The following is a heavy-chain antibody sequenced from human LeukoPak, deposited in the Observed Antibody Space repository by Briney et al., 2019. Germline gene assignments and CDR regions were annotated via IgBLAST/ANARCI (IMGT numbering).Heavy chain of an antibody. V-gene: IGHV4-34*01. CDR2: INHSGST. J-gene: IGHJ3*02. D-gene: IGHD6-13*01. Sequence: GSLTLSCAASGFTVSNNYMRWVRQPPGKGLEWIGEINHSGSTYYNPSLKSRVTISVDTSKNQFSLKLSSVTAADTAAYYCARQYSSSWNAFDIWGQGTMVTVSS. CDR3: ARQYSSSWNAFDI. CDR1: GFTVSNNY.